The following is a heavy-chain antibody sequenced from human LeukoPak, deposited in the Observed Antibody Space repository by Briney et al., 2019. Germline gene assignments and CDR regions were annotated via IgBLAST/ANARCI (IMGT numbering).Heavy chain of an antibody. J-gene: IGHJ3*02. CDR2: ISSNGGST. D-gene: IGHD6-13*01. Sequence: PGGPLRLSCAASGFTFSSYAMHWVRQAPGKGLEYVSAISSNGGSTYYANSVKGRFTISRDNSKNTLYLQMGSLRAEDMAVYYCARDVGIAAAGTGMGAFDIWGQGTMVTASS. CDR3: ARDVGIAAAGTGMGAFDI. V-gene: IGHV3-64*01. CDR1: GFTFSSYA.